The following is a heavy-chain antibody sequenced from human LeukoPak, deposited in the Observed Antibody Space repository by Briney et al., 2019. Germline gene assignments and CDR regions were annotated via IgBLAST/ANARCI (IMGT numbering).Heavy chain of an antibody. CDR2: IYTSGST. CDR3: ARGGSSWYMGTYYYYYMDV. J-gene: IGHJ6*03. D-gene: IGHD6-13*01. CDR1: GGSISSYY. V-gene: IGHV4-4*07. Sequence: SETLSLTCTVPGGSISSYYWSWIRQPAGKGLEWIGRIYTSGSTNYNPSLKSRVTMSVDTSKNQFSLKLSSVTAADTAVYYCARGGSSWYMGTYYYYYMDVWGKGTTVTVSS.